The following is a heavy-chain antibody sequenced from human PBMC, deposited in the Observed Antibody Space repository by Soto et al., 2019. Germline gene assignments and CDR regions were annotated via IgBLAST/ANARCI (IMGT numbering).Heavy chain of an antibody. V-gene: IGHV3-23*01. CDR3: AKKKRDHIVVVTVIGDFDY. CDR1: GFTFSSYA. Sequence: GESLKISCAASGFTFSSYAMSWVRQAPGKGLEWVSAISGSGGSTYYADSVKGRFTISRDNSKNTLYLQMNSLRAEDTAVYYCAKKKRDHIVVVTVIGDFDYWGQGTLVTVSS. CDR2: ISGSGGST. J-gene: IGHJ4*02. D-gene: IGHD2-21*02.